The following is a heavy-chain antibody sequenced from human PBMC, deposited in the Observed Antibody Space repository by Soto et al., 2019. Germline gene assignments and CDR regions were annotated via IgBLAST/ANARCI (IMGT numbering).Heavy chain of an antibody. D-gene: IGHD6-19*01. Sequence: PSETLSLTCTVSGGSVSSGSYYWSWIRQPPGKGLEWIGYIYYSGSTNYNPSLKSRVTISVDTSKNQFSLKLSSVTAADTAVYYCARGRGYSSGWYPTEFNWFDPWGQGTLVTSPQ. CDR2: IYYSGST. J-gene: IGHJ5*02. CDR1: GGSVSSGSYY. V-gene: IGHV4-61*01. CDR3: ARGRGYSSGWYPTEFNWFDP.